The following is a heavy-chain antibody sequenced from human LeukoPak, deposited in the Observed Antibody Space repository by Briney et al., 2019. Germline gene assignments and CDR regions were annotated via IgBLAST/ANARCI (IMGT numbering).Heavy chain of an antibody. D-gene: IGHD1/OR15-1a*01. CDR3: ARAERDRNKRFLD. Sequence: GGSLRFSCAAYEFTFSTNDMKWVRQAPGKGLEGVSYVSRGGTTTSYADSGKGPLTIHRTNGKNLVSLQMKTLRDQATDFYSFARAERDRNKRFLDWGQGTLVTVSS. V-gene: IGHV3-48*03. J-gene: IGHJ4*02. CDR1: EFTFSTND. CDR2: VSRGGTTT.